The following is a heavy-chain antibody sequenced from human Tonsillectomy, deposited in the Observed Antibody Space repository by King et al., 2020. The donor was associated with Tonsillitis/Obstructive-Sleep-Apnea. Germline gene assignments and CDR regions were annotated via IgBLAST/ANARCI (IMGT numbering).Heavy chain of an antibody. V-gene: IGHV3-23*04. CDR2: ISGSGGST. Sequence: VQLVESGGGLVQPGGSLRLSCAASGFTFSSYAMSWVRQAPGKGLEWVSAISGSGGSTYYADSVKGRFTISRDNSKNTLYLQMNSLRAEDTAVYYCAKDLPDFWSGYHHDAFDIWGQGTMVTVSS. J-gene: IGHJ3*02. CDR3: AKDLPDFWSGYHHDAFDI. CDR1: GFTFSSYA. D-gene: IGHD3-3*01.